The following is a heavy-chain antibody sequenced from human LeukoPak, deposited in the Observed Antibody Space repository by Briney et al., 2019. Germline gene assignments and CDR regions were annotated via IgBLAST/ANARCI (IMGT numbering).Heavy chain of an antibody. D-gene: IGHD6-19*01. CDR3: ARSGGPNYFDS. V-gene: IGHV3-23*01. CDR2: ISTKSFST. CDR1: GFTFSTYA. Sequence: GGSLRLSCAASGFTFSTYAMNWVRQAPGKGLEWVSLISTKSFSTNYADSVKGRFTISRDDSKDMLYLQMNSLTAEDTAVYYCARSGGPNYFDSWGQGALVSVSS. J-gene: IGHJ4*02.